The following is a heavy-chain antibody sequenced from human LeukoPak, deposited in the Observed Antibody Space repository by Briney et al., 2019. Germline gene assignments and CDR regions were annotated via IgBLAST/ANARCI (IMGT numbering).Heavy chain of an antibody. Sequence: GGSLRLSCAASGFTFSSYAMSWVRQAPGKGLEWVSAISGSGGSTYYADSVKGRFTISRDNSKNTLYLQMNSLRAEDTAVYYCAKNYDFWSGYYSSLDYWGQGTLVTVSS. CDR3: AKNYDFWSGYYSSLDY. CDR2: ISGSGGST. D-gene: IGHD3-3*01. CDR1: GFTFSSYA. V-gene: IGHV3-23*01. J-gene: IGHJ4*02.